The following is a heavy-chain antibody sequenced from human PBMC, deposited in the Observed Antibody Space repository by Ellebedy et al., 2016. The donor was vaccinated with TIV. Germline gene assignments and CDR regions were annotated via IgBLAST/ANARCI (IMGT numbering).Heavy chain of an antibody. CDR1: GYSFTGYY. J-gene: IGHJ4*02. V-gene: IGHV1-46*01. Sequence: AASVKVSCKASGYSFTGYYMHWVRQAPGQGLEWMGIINPSGGTTFYAQKFQGSVAITRDTSTSTVYMDLSGLRSEDTAVYYCARDLRQLPAHWGQGTLVTVSS. CDR2: INPSGGTT. CDR3: ARDLRQLPAH. D-gene: IGHD2-2*01.